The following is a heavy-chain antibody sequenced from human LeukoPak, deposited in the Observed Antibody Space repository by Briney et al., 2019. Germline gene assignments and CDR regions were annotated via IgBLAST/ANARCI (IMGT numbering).Heavy chain of an antibody. CDR1: GFTFSSYA. J-gene: IGHJ3*02. Sequence: GGSLRLSGAASGFTFSSYAMHWVRQAPGKGLEWVAVISYDGSNKYYADSVKGRFTISRDNSKNTLYLQMNSLRAEDTAVYYCASGITMVVGGAFDIWGQGTMVTVSS. CDR3: ASGITMVVGGAFDI. D-gene: IGHD3-22*01. CDR2: ISYDGSNK. V-gene: IGHV3-30-3*01.